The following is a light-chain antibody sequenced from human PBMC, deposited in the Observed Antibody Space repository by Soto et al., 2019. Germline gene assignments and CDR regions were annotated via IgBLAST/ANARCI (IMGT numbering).Light chain of an antibody. CDR3: GTWDSTLSSDV. CDR2: DND. V-gene: IGLV1-51*01. CDR1: SSNIGNNY. Sequence: QSVLTQPPSVSEAPGLKVTISCSGSSSNIGNNYVSWYQQFPGTAPKVIIFDNDERPSGTPDRFSGSKSGTSATLVITELQTGDEADYYCGTWDSTLSSDVFGGGTKLTVL. J-gene: IGLJ3*02.